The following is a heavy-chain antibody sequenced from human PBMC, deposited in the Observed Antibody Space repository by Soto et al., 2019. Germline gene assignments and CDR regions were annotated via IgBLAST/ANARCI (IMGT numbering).Heavy chain of an antibody. V-gene: IGHV4-4*02. D-gene: IGHD1-26*01. CDR2: IYHSGSP. J-gene: IGHJ6*02. CDR1: GGSISSSNW. Sequence: QVQLQESGPGLVKPSGTLSLTCAVSGGSISSSNWWSWVRQPPGKGLGWIGEIYHSGSPNYNPSRSSRVTRSVDKSKTQSSLKLSAVPAADTAVYYCARVSGSYYSGMDVWGQGTTVSVSS. CDR3: ARVSGSYYSGMDV.